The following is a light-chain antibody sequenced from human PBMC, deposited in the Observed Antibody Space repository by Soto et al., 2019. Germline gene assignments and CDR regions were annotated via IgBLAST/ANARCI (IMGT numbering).Light chain of an antibody. Sequence: DIQMTQSPSSLSASVGDRVTITCRASQGISNYLAWYQQIPGKVPKLLISAASTLQSGVPSRFSGSGSGTDFTLTIISLQPEDVATYDCQKYTTVPAFGGGTKVEIK. V-gene: IGKV1-27*01. CDR1: QGISNY. CDR2: AAS. CDR3: QKYTTVPA. J-gene: IGKJ4*01.